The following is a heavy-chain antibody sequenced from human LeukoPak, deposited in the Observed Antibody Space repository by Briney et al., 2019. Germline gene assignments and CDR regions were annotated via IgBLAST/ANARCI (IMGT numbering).Heavy chain of an antibody. D-gene: IGHD2-2*01. CDR3: ARGRGGGYCSSTSCQKKYYFDY. V-gene: IGHV4-34*01. J-gene: IGHJ4*02. Sequence: SETLSLTCAVYGGSFSGYYWSWIRQPPGKGLEWIGEINHSGSTNYNPSLKSRVTISVDTPKNQFSLKLSSVTAADTAVYYCARGRGGGYCSSTSCQKKYYFDYWGQGTLVTVSS. CDR1: GGSFSGYY. CDR2: INHSGST.